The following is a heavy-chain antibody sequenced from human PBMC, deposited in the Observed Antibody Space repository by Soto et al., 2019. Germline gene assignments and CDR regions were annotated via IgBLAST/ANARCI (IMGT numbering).Heavy chain of an antibody. V-gene: IGHV3-21*06. J-gene: IGHJ6*02. CDR3: ARNGADYDVSTGYYDYYYHGKDV. D-gene: IGHD3-9*01. Sequence: PGGSLRLSCAASGFAFRSYGMNWVRQAPGRGLEWVSSISSSGSVIYYTDSVKGRFIIPRDNGRNSVFLQMNSLRAEDTAVYYCARNGADYDVSTGYYDYYYHGKDVWGQGTTVTVS. CDR2: ISSSGSVI. CDR1: GFAFRSYG.